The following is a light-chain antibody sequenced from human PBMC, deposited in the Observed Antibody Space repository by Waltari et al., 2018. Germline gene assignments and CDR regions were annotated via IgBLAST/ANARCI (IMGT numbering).Light chain of an antibody. CDR1: GSDIGYYNF. CDR3: SSYPSTNTII. J-gene: IGLJ2*01. Sequence: QSALAQSASVSGSPGLSITISCTGTGSDIGYYNFVSWYQQHPGKAPKLLIFDVSRCSSGFSHRFSGSKSGNTASLTISGLQAQDEADYYCSSYPSTNTIIFGGATKVTVL. V-gene: IGLV2-14*03. CDR2: DVS.